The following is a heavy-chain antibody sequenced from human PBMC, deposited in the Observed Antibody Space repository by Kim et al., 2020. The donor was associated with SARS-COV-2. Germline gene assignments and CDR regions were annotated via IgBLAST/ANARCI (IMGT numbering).Heavy chain of an antibody. J-gene: IGHJ6*02. V-gene: IGHV4-34*01. D-gene: IGHD3-10*01. CDR1: GGSFSGHY. CDR2: IHQSGTT. CDR3: ARGRAGVVPSPILGLGPHFDYFIMDC. Sequence: SETLSLTCAVYGGSFSGHYWSWFRQPPGKRLEWIGEIHQSGTTNYNPSLKSRLTISIDTSRNQFSQKLTSVTAADTGFYYCARGRAGVVPSPILGLGPHFDYFIMDCWSHGTTVSASS.